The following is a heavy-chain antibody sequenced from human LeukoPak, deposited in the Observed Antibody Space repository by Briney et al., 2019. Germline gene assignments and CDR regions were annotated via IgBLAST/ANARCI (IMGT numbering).Heavy chain of an antibody. CDR2: IYTRGST. CDR1: GGSISSYY. Sequence: SETLSLTCTVSGGSISSYYWSWIRQPAGKGLEWIGRIYTRGSTNYNPSLKGRVTMSVDTSKNQFSLKLSSVTAADTAVYYCAGEDHYYDSSGYYYGGEDYWGQGTLVTVSS. CDR3: AGEDHYYDSSGYYYGGEDY. D-gene: IGHD3-22*01. J-gene: IGHJ4*02. V-gene: IGHV4-4*07.